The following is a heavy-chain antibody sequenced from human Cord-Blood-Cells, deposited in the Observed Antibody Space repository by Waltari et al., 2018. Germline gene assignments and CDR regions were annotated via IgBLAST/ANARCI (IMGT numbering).Heavy chain of an antibody. J-gene: IGHJ6*02. V-gene: IGHV1-69*01. D-gene: IGHD3-22*01. CDR3: ASHYDSSGYYYYYGMDV. CDR2: IIPIFGTA. CDR1: GGTFSSHA. Sequence: QVQLVQSGAEVKKPGSSVKVSCKDSGGTFSSHAIRWVRQASGQGLEWMGGIIPIFGTANYAQKFQGRVTITADESTSTAYMELSSLRSEDTAVYYCASHYDSSGYYYYYGMDVWGQGTTVTVSS.